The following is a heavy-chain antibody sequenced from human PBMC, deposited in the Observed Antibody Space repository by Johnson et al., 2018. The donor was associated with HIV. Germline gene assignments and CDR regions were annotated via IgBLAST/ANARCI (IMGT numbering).Heavy chain of an antibody. V-gene: IGHV3-7*01. CDR2: IKQDGSEK. J-gene: IGHJ3*02. CDR3: ARDSSSGWYPHAFDI. D-gene: IGHD6-19*01. Sequence: VQLVESGGGLVQPGGSLRLSCAASGFTFSSYWMSWVRQAPGKGLEWVANIKQDGSEKYSVDSVKGRFTISRDNSKNTMYLQMISLRPEDTAVYYCARDSSSGWYPHAFDIWGQGTMVTVSS. CDR1: GFTFSSYW.